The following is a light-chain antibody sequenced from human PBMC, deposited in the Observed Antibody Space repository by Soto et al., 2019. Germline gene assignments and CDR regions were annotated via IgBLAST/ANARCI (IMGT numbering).Light chain of an antibody. CDR2: LEGSGSY. CDR1: SGHSSYI. CDR3: ETWDSNTHTV. Sequence: QYVLTQSSSASASLGSSVKLTCTLSSGHSSYIIAWHQQQPGKAPRYLMKLEGSGSYNKGSGVPDRFSGSSSGADRYLTISNPQFEDEADYYCETWDSNTHTVFGGGTKLTVL. J-gene: IGLJ3*02. V-gene: IGLV4-60*02.